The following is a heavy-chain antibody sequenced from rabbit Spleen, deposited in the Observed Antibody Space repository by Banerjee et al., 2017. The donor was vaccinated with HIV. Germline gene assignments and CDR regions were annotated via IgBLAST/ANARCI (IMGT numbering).Heavy chain of an antibody. Sequence: QQLEESGGGLVKPGASLTLTCTASGFSFSSSYYMCWVRQAPGKGLEWIACIYAGGGDYTSYASWAKGRFSVTRSTSLNTVTLQVNSLTVADTATYLCARGDNYFRFNLWGPGTLVTVS. V-gene: IGHV1S40*01. CDR1: GFSFSSSYY. CDR3: ARGDNYFRFNL. D-gene: IGHD2-1*01. CDR2: IYAGGGDYT. J-gene: IGHJ4*01.